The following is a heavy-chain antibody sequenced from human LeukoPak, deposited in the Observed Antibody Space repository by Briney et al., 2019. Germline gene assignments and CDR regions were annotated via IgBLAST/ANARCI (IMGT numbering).Heavy chain of an antibody. D-gene: IGHD3-22*01. CDR3: ANLRGLVVQLN. Sequence: GGSLRLSCAASGFSFSSYWMHWVRQVPGKGLVWVSRINSDGSNTNYADSVKGRFSISRDNAKNTLYLQMNSLRAEDTAVYYCANLRGLVVQLNWGQGTLVTVSS. J-gene: IGHJ4*02. CDR1: GFSFSSYW. V-gene: IGHV3-74*01. CDR2: INSDGSNT.